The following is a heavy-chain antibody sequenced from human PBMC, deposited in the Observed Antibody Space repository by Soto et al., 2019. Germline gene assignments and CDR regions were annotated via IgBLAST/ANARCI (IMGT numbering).Heavy chain of an antibody. D-gene: IGHD3-16*01. V-gene: IGHV1-18*01. J-gene: IGHJ4*02. Sequence: QVQLVQSGGEVTGPGASVRVSCKASGYTFNSYGISWVRQAPGQGLEWMGWISAYNGHTDYARKFQGRVAMTTDISTNTVSMELRDLRSDDTAVYYCARGRTWGARDFDNWGQGTLVTVSS. CDR1: GYTFNSYG. CDR3: ARGRTWGARDFDN. CDR2: ISAYNGHT.